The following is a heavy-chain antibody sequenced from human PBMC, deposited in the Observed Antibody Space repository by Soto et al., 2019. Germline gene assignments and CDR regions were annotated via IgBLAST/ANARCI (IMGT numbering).Heavy chain of an antibody. J-gene: IGHJ6*02. Sequence: QVQLVESGGGVVQPGRSLRLSCAASGFTFSNYAMHWVRQAPGKGLDWVAVVSFDGSNSYYADSVKGRFTISRDNSKHTLFLQMNSLRPEDTAVYFCARPIVPAIQNHPYYYYGLDVWGQGTTVTVSS. D-gene: IGHD2-2*01. V-gene: IGHV3-30-3*01. CDR1: GFTFSNYA. CDR3: ARPIVPAIQNHPYYYYGLDV. CDR2: VSFDGSNS.